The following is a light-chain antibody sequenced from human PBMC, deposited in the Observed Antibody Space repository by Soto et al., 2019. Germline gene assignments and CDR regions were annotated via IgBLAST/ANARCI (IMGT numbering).Light chain of an antibody. CDR1: QSISSL. CDR3: QQYNSSWT. CDR2: DAS. V-gene: IGKV1-5*01. Sequence: DIQMTQSPSTLSASVGDRVTITCRASQSISSLLAWYQQKPGKAPKLLIYDASSLESGVPSRFSGSGSGTEFTLTINSLQPDDFATYYCQQYNSSWTFGQGTKVEIK. J-gene: IGKJ1*01.